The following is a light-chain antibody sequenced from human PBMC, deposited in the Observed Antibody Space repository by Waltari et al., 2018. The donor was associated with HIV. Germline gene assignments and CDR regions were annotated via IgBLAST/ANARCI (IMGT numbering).Light chain of an antibody. Sequence: QSAMSQPASVSASPGQSVAISCSGTASDIGRYHYVSWYQQHPDRAPVFILFDVNKRPSGISGRFSGSKSGPTASLTISTVRTDDEADYYCASVTVNSTGVFGTGTKLSVL. CDR3: ASVTVNSTGV. V-gene: IGLV2-14*03. J-gene: IGLJ1*01. CDR2: DVN. CDR1: ASDIGRYHY.